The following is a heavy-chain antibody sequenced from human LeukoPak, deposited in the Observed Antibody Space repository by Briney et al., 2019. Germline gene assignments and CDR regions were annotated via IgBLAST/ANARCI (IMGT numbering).Heavy chain of an antibody. CDR3: ARQGGGIAVTGYYFDF. Sequence: SETLSLTCTVSNDSIRSRHYYWGSIRQPPGKGLQWIGSIYYSESTYYNPSLMRRVTLSVDTSKNQFSLNLHPVTAADTAVYYCARQGGGIAVTGYYFDFWGQGTLVTVSS. D-gene: IGHD6-19*01. V-gene: IGHV4-39*01. CDR2: IYYSEST. J-gene: IGHJ4*02. CDR1: NDSIRSRHYY.